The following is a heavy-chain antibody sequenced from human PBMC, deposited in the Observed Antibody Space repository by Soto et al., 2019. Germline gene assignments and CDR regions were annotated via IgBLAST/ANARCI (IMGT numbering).Heavy chain of an antibody. CDR2: ISQYGSEI. CDR3: ARDPSFGALDY. J-gene: IGHJ4*02. D-gene: IGHD3-10*01. CDR1: EFTFSTSW. V-gene: IGHV3-7*01. Sequence: PGGSLTLSCAASEFTFSTSWMTWIRQAPGKGLEWVADISQYGSEIYYVDSVKGRFTVSRDDAKNSLYLQMNSLRAEDTAIYYCARDPSFGALDYWGQGTLVTVSS.